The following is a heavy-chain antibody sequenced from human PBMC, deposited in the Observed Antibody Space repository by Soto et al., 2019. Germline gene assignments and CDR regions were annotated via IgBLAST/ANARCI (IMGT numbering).Heavy chain of an antibody. V-gene: IGHV4-34*01. J-gene: IGHJ6*03. CDR2: INHGGST. Sequence: SETLSLTCAVYGGSFSDFQWSWIRQPPGKGLEWIGEINHGGSTSYNPSLKSRVTISVDTSKNQFSMKLSSVTAADTAVYYCASAKVAGAYYYMDVWGKGTTVTVSS. CDR3: ASAKVAGAYYYMDV. D-gene: IGHD1-26*01. CDR1: GGSFSDFQ.